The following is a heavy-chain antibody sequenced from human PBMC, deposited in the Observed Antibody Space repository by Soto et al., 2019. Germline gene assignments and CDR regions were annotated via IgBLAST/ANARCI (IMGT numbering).Heavy chain of an antibody. CDR3: ARAPGIVVVVAGDAFDI. J-gene: IGHJ3*02. D-gene: IGHD2-15*01. Sequence: GAPVKVSCKASGYTFTSHGIRWVRQAPGQGLEWMGWISAYNGNTNYAQKLQGRVTMTTDTSTSTAYLELRSLRSDDTAVYFCARAPGIVVVVAGDAFDIWGQGTMVTVSS. V-gene: IGHV1-18*01. CDR2: ISAYNGNT. CDR1: GYTFTSHG.